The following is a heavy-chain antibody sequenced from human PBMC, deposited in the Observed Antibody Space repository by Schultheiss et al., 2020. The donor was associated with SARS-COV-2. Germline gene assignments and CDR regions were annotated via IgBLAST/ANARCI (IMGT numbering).Heavy chain of an antibody. J-gene: IGHJ1*01. D-gene: IGHD3-16*01. V-gene: IGHV3-21*01. CDR1: GFTVSSYS. CDR2: ISSSSSYI. CDR3: ARDGGGFQH. Sequence: GESLKISCAASGFTVSSYSMNWVRQAPGKGLEWVSSISSSSSYIYYADSVKGRFTISRDNAKNSLYLQMNSLRAEDTAVYYCARDGGGFQHWGQGTLVTVSS.